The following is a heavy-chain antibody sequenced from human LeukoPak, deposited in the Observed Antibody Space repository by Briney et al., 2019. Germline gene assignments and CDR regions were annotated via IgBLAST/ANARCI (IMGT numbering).Heavy chain of an antibody. J-gene: IGHJ4*02. CDR3: AKEDSSREGPMGY. V-gene: IGHV3-30*18. CDR1: GFTFSSYG. CDR2: ISYDGSNK. D-gene: IGHD6-13*01. Sequence: GRSLRLSCAASGFTFSSYGMHWVRQAPGKGLEWVAVISYDGSNKYYADSVKGRFTISRDNSKNTLYLQMNSLRAEDTAVYYCAKEDSSREGPMGYWGQGTLVTVSS.